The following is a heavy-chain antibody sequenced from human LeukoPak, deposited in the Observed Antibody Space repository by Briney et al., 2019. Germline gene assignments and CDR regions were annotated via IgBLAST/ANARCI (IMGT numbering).Heavy chain of an antibody. D-gene: IGHD2-15*01. Sequence: GGSLRLSCAASGFTFSSYEMNWVRQAPGKGLEWVSYISSSGSTIYYADSVKGRFTISRDNAKNSLYLQMNSLRAEDTAVYYCAGGPHIVVVVAANPSPHFDYWGQGTLVTVSS. J-gene: IGHJ4*02. CDR1: GFTFSSYE. CDR3: AGGPHIVVVVAANPSPHFDY. CDR2: ISSSGSTI. V-gene: IGHV3-48*03.